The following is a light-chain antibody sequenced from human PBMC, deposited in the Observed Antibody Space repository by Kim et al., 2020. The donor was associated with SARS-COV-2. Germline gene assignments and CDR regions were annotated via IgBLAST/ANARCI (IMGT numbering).Light chain of an antibody. CDR3: NSRDSSGHHYV. V-gene: IGLV3-19*01. CDR2: GKN. CDR1: SLRRYY. J-gene: IGLJ1*01. Sequence: SSELTQDPAVSVALGQIVRITCQGDSLRRYYASWYQQKPGQAPVLVIYGKNNRPSGIPDRFSGFSSGNTASLTITGAQAEDEADYYCNSRDSSGHHYVFG.